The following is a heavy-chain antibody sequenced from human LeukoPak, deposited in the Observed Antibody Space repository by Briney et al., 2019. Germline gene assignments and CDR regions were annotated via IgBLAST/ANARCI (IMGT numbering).Heavy chain of an antibody. J-gene: IGHJ6*02. Sequence: GGSLRLSCAASGFTFSNYAMSWVRQAPGKGLEWVSVISGSSGTTYYADSVQGRFTISTDNSKNTLYLQMNSLRAEDTAVYYCAKGTGTTPYYYGMDVWGQGTTVTVFS. CDR1: GFTFSNYA. CDR2: ISGSSGTT. CDR3: AKGTGTTPYYYGMDV. V-gene: IGHV3-23*01. D-gene: IGHD1-7*01.